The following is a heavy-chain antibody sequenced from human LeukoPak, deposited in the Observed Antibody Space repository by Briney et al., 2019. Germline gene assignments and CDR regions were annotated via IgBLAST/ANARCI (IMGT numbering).Heavy chain of an antibody. CDR2: IKQDGSET. Sequence: TGGSLRLSCAASGFSLGDYWINWVRQAPGKGLEWQATIKQDGSETHYLDSVKGRLSISRDNAKNSLYLQINSLRAGDTAVYYCARDASTRCYLCEVDYWGQGTLVTVSS. V-gene: IGHV3-7*01. D-gene: IGHD2-2*01. CDR1: GFSLGDYW. J-gene: IGHJ4*02. CDR3: ARDASTRCYLCEVDY.